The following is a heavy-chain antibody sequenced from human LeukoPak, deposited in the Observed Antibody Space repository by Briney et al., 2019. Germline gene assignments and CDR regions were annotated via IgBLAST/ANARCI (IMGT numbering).Heavy chain of an antibody. J-gene: IGHJ4*02. CDR3: ACADDYYDSSAYYFDY. V-gene: IGHV4-59*01. D-gene: IGHD3-22*01. Sequence: SETLSLTCTVSSGSISSYYWSWIRQPPGKGLEWIGYIYYSGSTNYNPSLKSRVTISVDTSKNQFSLKLSSVTAADTAVYYCACADDYYDSSAYYFDYWGQGTLVIVSS. CDR1: SGSISSYY. CDR2: IYYSGST.